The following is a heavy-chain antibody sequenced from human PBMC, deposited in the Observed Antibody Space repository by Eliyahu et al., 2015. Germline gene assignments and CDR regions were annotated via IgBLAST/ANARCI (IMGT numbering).Heavy chain of an antibody. V-gene: IGHV2-70*04. J-gene: IGHJ3*02. CDR1: GFXLSTTGMR. D-gene: IGHD6-19*01. Sequence: QVTLKESGPALVKPTQTLTLTCTFSGFXLSTTGMRXSWIRXPPGKALEWLARIDWDDDKFYNTSLKTRLAISKDASNNQVVLTMTNMDPLDTATYYCARGIAVAGQVDAFDIWGPGTVVTVSS. CDR3: ARGIAVAGQVDAFDI. CDR2: IDWDDDK.